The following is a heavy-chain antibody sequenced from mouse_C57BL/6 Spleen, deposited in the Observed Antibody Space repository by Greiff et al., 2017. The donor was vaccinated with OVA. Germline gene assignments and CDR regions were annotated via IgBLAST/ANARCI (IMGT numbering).Heavy chain of an antibody. V-gene: IGHV5-4*01. CDR2: ISDGGSYT. D-gene: IGHD1-1*01. J-gene: IGHJ4*01. CDR3: ARDRGYYYGRGYAMDY. Sequence: EVQGVASGGGLVKPGGSLKLSCAASGFTFSSYAMSWVRQTPEKRLEWVATISDGGSYTYYPDNVKGRFTISRDNAKNNLYLQMSHLKSEDTAMYYCARDRGYYYGRGYAMDYWGQGTSVTVSS. CDR1: GFTFSSYA.